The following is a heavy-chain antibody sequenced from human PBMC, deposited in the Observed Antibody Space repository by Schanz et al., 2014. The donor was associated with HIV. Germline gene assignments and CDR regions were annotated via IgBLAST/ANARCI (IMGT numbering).Heavy chain of an antibody. D-gene: IGHD3-22*01. Sequence: QVQLVQSGAEVKKSGSSVKVSCKASGYNFGNLDINWVRQATGQGLEWMGWMNPNSGNTGYAQKFRGRVTMTRNTSTGTAYMELSSLRSDDTAVYYCARGRRDVSMIVLYWLDPWGQGTLVTVSS. V-gene: IGHV1-8*02. J-gene: IGHJ5*02. CDR3: ARGRRDVSMIVLYWLDP. CDR1: GYNFGNLD. CDR2: MNPNSGNT.